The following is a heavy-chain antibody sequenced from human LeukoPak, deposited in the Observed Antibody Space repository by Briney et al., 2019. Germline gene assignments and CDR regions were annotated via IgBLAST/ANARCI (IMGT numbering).Heavy chain of an antibody. CDR3: ARDPSGQLEPLYYFDY. CDR1: GFTFSSDR. D-gene: IGHD6-6*01. CDR2: IKQDGSEK. Sequence: GGSLRLSCAASGFTFSSDRMSWVRQAPRKGLEWVANIKQDGSEKYYVESVKSRFTISRDNAKNSLYLQMNSLRAEDTAVYYCARDPSGQLEPLYYFDYWGQGTLVTVSS. J-gene: IGHJ4*02. V-gene: IGHV3-7*01.